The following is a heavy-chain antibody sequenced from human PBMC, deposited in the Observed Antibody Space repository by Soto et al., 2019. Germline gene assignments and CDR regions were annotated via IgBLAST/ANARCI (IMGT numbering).Heavy chain of an antibody. D-gene: IGHD1-1*01. CDR3: ARGRTVSSIGPLLV. V-gene: IGHV1-18*01. Sequence: QIQLVQSGAEVKKPGASVKVSCKASGYNFFDYGVSWVRQAPGQGLEWMGWVSPTSGNTDYARKVQGRVTMTTDISTSAAYMELRGLISDDTGVYYCARGRTVSSIGPLLVWGQGTLGSVSS. J-gene: IGHJ1*01. CDR2: VSPTSGNT. CDR1: GYNFFDYG.